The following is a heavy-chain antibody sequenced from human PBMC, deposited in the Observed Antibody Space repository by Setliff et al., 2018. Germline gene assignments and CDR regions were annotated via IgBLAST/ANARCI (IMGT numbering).Heavy chain of an antibody. CDR1: GFSFSDHS. Sequence: GGSLRLSCATSGFSFSDHSMDWVRQAPGEGLEWVAFVQFDGSNKYYVDSVRGRFTISRGNAKNSLYLQIYSLRAGDTAVYYCARDPPGMNAFDIWGHGTMVTVSS. J-gene: IGHJ3*02. V-gene: IGHV3-30*02. CDR2: VQFDGSNK. D-gene: IGHD6-13*01. CDR3: ARDPPGMNAFDI.